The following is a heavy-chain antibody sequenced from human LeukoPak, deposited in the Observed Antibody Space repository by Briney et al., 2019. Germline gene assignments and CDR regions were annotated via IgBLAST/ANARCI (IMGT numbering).Heavy chain of an antibody. V-gene: IGHV4-38-2*02. CDR1: GYSISSGYY. CDR3: ARNRDCSSTSCFGSGAFDI. J-gene: IGHJ3*02. Sequence: SETLSLTCTVSGYSISSGYYWGWIRQPPGKGLEWIGSIYHSGSTYYNPSLKSRVTISVDTSKNQFSLKLSSVTAADTAVYYCARNRDCSSTSCFGSGAFDIWGQGTMVTVSS. CDR2: IYHSGST. D-gene: IGHD2-2*01.